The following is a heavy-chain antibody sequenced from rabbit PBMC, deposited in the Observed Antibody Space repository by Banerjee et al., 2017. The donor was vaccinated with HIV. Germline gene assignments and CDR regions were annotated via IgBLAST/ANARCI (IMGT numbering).Heavy chain of an antibody. V-gene: IGHV1S40*01. D-gene: IGHD2-1*01. Sequence: QSLEESGGGLVQPEGSLTLTCKASGFSLSSGDDMCLVRQAPGKGLEWIGCIYTGSGHIYSRWWAKGRFTISKTSSTTVTLPMTSLTAADTSTYFCARGGYDENYFNLWGPGTLVTVS. CDR2: IYTGSGHI. CDR1: GFSLSSGDD. J-gene: IGHJ4*01. CDR3: ARGGYDENYFNL.